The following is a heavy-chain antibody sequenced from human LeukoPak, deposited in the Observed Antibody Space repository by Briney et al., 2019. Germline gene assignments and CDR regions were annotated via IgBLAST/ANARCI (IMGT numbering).Heavy chain of an antibody. J-gene: IGHJ5*02. CDR1: GFSVSSNY. CDR2: IYSGVTT. V-gene: IGHV3-66*01. CDR3: AKVSANRFDP. Sequence: GGSLRLSCVVSGFSVSSNYMSWVRQAPGKGLEWVSVIYSGVTTYYVDSVKGRFTISRDNYKNMLFLQMNSLRVEDTAVYDCAKVSANRFDPWGQGTLVTVSS.